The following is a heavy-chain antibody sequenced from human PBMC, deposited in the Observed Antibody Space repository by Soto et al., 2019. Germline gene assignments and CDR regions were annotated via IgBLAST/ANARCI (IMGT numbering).Heavy chain of an antibody. V-gene: IGHV3-7*01. CDR1: GFTFSSYW. J-gene: IGHJ6*03. CDR2: IKQDGSEK. CDR3: ARGVAAHGNYYYYYYMDV. Sequence: EVQLEESGGGLVQPGGSLRLSCAASGFTFSSYWMSWVRQAPGKGLEWVANIKQDGSEKYYVDSVKGRFTISRDNAKNSLYLQMNSLRAEDTAVYYCARGVAAHGNYYYYYYMDVWGKGTTVTVSS. D-gene: IGHD6-19*01.